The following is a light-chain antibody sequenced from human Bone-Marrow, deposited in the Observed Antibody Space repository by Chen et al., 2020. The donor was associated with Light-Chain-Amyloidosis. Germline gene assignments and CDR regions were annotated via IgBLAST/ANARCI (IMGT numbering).Light chain of an antibody. CDR1: NIGSTS. CDR2: DDR. Sequence: SYVLTHPSSVSVAPGQTATIACGGNNIGSTSVHWYQQTPGQAPLLVVYDDRDRPSGIPERLSGCNSGNAATLTISRVEAGDEADYCCQVWDRSSDRPVFGGGTKLTVL. CDR3: QVWDRSSDRPV. J-gene: IGLJ3*02. V-gene: IGLV3-21*02.